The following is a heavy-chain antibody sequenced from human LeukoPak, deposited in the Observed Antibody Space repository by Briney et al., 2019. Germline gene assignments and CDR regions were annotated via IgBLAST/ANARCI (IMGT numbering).Heavy chain of an antibody. D-gene: IGHD3-10*01. J-gene: IGHJ5*02. Sequence: PGGSLRLSCAASGFTFSSYWMHWVRQAPGKGLVWVSRINSDGGFTAYADSVKGRFTISRDNAKNTLYLQMNSLRAEDTAVYYCARDGSGSRLAGLNWFDPWGQGTLVTVSS. CDR2: INSDGGFT. V-gene: IGHV3-74*01. CDR3: ARDGSGSRLAGLNWFDP. CDR1: GFTFSSYW.